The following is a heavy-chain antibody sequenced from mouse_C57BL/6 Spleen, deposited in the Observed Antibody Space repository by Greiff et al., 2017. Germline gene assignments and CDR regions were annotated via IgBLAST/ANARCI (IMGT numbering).Heavy chain of an antibody. D-gene: IGHD1-1*01. CDR3: TNRYYGSSHRDY. CDR1: GFNIKDYY. CDR2: IDPEDGDT. J-gene: IGHJ2*01. Sequence: EVQLQQSGAELVRPGASVKLSCTASGFNIKDYYMHWVKQRPEQGLEWIGRIDPEDGDTEYAPKFQGKATMTAYTSSNTAYLQLSSLTSEDTAVYYCTNRYYGSSHRDYWGQGTTLTVSS. V-gene: IGHV14-1*01.